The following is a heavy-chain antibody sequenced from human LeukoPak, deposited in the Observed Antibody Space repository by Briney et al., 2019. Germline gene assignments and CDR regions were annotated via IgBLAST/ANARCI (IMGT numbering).Heavy chain of an antibody. Sequence: PSETLSLTCTVSGGSISSYYWSWIRQSPGKGLEWIAQIHYTGGATYNPSLKSRVTISVDTSNNHLSLRLSSVTAADTAVYYCTRHAQTYYYGMDVWGQGTTVTVSS. V-gene: IGHV4-59*08. CDR2: IHYTGGA. J-gene: IGHJ6*02. CDR3: TRHAQTYYYGMDV. CDR1: GGSISSYY.